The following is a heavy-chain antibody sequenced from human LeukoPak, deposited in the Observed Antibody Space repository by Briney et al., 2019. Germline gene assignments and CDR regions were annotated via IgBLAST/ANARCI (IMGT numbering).Heavy chain of an antibody. J-gene: IGHJ5*02. CDR2: IYHSGST. CDR1: GYSISSGYY. CDR3: ARDLGSSGNNWFDP. Sequence: PSETLSLTCTVSGYSISSGYYWGWIRQPPGKGLEWIGSIYHSGSTYYNPSLESRVTISVDTSKNQFSLKLSSVTAADTAVYYCARDLGSSGNNWFDPWDQGTLVTVSS. D-gene: IGHD3-10*01. V-gene: IGHV4-38-2*02.